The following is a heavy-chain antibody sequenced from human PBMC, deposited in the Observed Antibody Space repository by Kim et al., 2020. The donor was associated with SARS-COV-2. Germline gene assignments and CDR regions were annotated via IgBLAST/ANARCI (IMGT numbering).Heavy chain of an antibody. Sequence: SETLSLTCTVSGGSISSYYWSWIRQPPGKGLEWIGYIYYSGSPNYNPSLKSRVTISVDTSKNQFSLKLSSVTAADTAVYYCAREGDCTNGVCWVDYWGQGTLVTVSS. CDR1: GGSISSYY. CDR2: IYYSGSP. V-gene: IGHV4-59*13. CDR3: AREGDCTNGVCWVDY. J-gene: IGHJ4*02. D-gene: IGHD2-8*01.